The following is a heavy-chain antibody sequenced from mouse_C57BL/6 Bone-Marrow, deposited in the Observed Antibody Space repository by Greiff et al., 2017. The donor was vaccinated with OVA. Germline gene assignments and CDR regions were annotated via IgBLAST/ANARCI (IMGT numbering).Heavy chain of an antibody. J-gene: IGHJ1*03. CDR3: ARDYWYFDV. CDR2: IDPSDSYT. Sequence: QVQLKQPGAELVMPGASVKLSCKASGYTFTSYWMHWVKQRPGQGLEWIGEIDPSDSYTNYNQKFKGKSTLTVDKSSSTAYMQLSSLTSEDPAVYCGARDYWYFDVWGTGTTVTVSS. CDR1: GYTFTSYW. V-gene: IGHV1-69*01.